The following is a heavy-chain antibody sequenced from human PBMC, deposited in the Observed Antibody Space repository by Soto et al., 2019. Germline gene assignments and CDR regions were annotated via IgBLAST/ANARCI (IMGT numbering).Heavy chain of an antibody. J-gene: IGHJ6*02. Sequence: PGESLKISCKGSGYSFTSYWIGWVRQMPGKGLEWMGIIYPGDSGTRYSPSFQGQVTISADKSISTAYLQWSSLKASDTAMYYCARLSMVRGVPYYYGMDVWGQGTTVTVSS. CDR1: GYSFTSYW. D-gene: IGHD3-10*01. V-gene: IGHV5-51*01. CDR3: ARLSMVRGVPYYYGMDV. CDR2: IYPGDSGT.